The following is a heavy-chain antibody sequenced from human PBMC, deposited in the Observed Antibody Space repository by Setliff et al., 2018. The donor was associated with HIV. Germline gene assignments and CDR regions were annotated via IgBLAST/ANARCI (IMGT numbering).Heavy chain of an antibody. V-gene: IGHV1-69*05. CDR2: IIPIFGTA. CDR1: GGTFSSYA. J-gene: IGHJ4*02. Sequence: SVKVSCKASGGTFSSYAISWVRQAPGQGLEWMGGIIPIFGTANYAQKFQGRVTITTDESTSTAYMELSSLRSEDTAVYSCARERRYCSGGSCSKFFDYWGQGTLVTVPQ. D-gene: IGHD2-15*01. CDR3: ARERRYCSGGSCSKFFDY.